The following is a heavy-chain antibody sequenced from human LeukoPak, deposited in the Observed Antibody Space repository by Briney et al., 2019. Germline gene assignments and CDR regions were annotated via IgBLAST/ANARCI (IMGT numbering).Heavy chain of an antibody. Sequence: PGGSLRLSCAASGLTFSTYGFHWVRQAPGKGLEWVSYISSSGSTIYYADSVKGRFTISRDNAKNSLYLQMNSLRAEDTAVYYCAREGKENYGMDVWGQGTTVTVSS. CDR3: AREGKENYGMDV. V-gene: IGHV3-48*04. J-gene: IGHJ6*02. CDR1: GLTFSTYG. CDR2: ISSSGSTI.